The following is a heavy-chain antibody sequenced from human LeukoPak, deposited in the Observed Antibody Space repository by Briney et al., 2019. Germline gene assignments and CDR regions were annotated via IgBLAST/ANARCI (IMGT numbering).Heavy chain of an antibody. Sequence: SEILSLTCTVSGDSVSNGNDYWSWLRQPPGKALEWIGYIYYTGKTYYNPPLEGRVTILVDTSRNHFSVKLSSVTAADTAVYYCARSQNYYGSGDYWSQGTLVTVSS. CDR3: ARSQNYYGSGDY. CDR2: IYYTGKT. V-gene: IGHV4-61*03. J-gene: IGHJ4*02. D-gene: IGHD3-10*01. CDR1: GDSVSNGNDY.